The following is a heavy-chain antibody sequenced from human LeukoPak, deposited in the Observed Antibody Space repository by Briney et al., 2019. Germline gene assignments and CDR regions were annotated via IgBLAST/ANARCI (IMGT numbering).Heavy chain of an antibody. D-gene: IGHD4-17*01. J-gene: IGHJ4*02. CDR1: GFTVSSNY. CDR2: IYSGGST. CDR3: VRGDYGDYTLFDY. V-gene: IGHV3-53*01. Sequence: GGSLRLSCSASGFTVSSNYMSWVRQAPGKGLEWVSVIYSGGSTYYADSVKGRFTISRDNSKNTLYLQMNSLRAEDTAVYYCVRGDYGDYTLFDYWGQGTLVTVSS.